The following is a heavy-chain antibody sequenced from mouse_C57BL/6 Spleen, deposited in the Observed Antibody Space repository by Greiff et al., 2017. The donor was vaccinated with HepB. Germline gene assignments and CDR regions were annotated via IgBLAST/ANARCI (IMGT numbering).Heavy chain of an antibody. CDR3: AKDGYNWYFDV. CDR2: INPYNGDT. CDR1: GYSFTGYF. V-gene: IGHV1-20*01. J-gene: IGHJ1*03. D-gene: IGHD2-3*01. Sequence: VHVKQSGPELVKPGDSVKISCKASGYSFTGYFMNWVMQSHGKSLEWIGRINPYNGDTFYNQKFKGKATLTVDKSSSTAHMELRSLTSEDSAVYYCAKDGYNWYFDVWGTGTTVTVSS.